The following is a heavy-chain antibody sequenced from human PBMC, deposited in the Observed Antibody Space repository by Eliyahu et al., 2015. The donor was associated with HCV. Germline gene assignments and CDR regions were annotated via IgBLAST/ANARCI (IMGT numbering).Heavy chain of an antibody. CDR3: TTEGITFGGVIPDYFDY. CDR2: FKSKADGGTA. V-gene: IGHV3-15*01. CDR1: GFTFTXAW. J-gene: IGHJ4*02. D-gene: IGHD3-16*02. Sequence: EVQLVESGGGLVKPGGSLRLSCXASGFTFTXAWXSWVRQAPGKGLEWVGRFKSKADGGTADYAAPVKGRFTISRDDSKNTLFLQMNSLKTEDTAVYFCTTEGITFGGVIPDYFDYWGQGTLVTVSS.